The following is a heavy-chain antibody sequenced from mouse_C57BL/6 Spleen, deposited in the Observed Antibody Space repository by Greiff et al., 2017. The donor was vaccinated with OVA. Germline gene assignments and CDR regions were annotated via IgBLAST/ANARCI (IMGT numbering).Heavy chain of an antibody. J-gene: IGHJ4*01. CDR1: GFTFSSYG. V-gene: IGHV5-6*01. D-gene: IGHD2-2*01. CDR3: ARQDYGYEDYYAMDY. Sequence: EVKLMESGGDLVKPGGSLKLSCAASGFTFSSYGMSWVRQTPDKRLEWVATISSGGSYTYYPDSVKGRFTISRDNAKNTLYLQMSSLKSEDTAMYYCARQDYGYEDYYAMDYWGQGTSVTVSS. CDR2: ISSGGSYT.